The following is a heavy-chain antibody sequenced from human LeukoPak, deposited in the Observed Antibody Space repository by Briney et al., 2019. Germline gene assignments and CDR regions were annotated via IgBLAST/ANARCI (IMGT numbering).Heavy chain of an antibody. J-gene: IGHJ4*02. CDR2: ISSSSSYI. CDR3: ARDPGYSSGWYPDY. Sequence: GGSLRLSCAASGFTFSSYSMNWVRQAPGKGLEWVSSISSSSSYIYYADSVKGRFTISRDNAKNSLYLQMNSLRAEETAVYYCARDPGYSSGWYPDYWGQGTLVTVSS. V-gene: IGHV3-21*01. D-gene: IGHD6-19*01. CDR1: GFTFSSYS.